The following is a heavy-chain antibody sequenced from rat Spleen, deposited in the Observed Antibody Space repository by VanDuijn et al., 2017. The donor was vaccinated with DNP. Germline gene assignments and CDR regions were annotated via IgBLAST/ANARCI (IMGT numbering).Heavy chain of an antibody. CDR2: ISPSGGST. Sequence: EVQLVESGGGLVQPGNSLKVSCAASGFTFSDYAMAWVRQSPKKSLEWVAAISPSGGSTYYRDSVKGRFTISRDNAKSTLYLQMDSLRSEDTATYYCATLSLDYWGQGVMVTVSS. V-gene: IGHV5S23*01. CDR1: GFTFSDYA. J-gene: IGHJ2*01. CDR3: ATLSLDY.